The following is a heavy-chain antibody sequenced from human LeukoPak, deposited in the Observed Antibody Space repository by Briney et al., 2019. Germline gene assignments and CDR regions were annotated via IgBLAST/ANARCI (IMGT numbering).Heavy chain of an antibody. CDR2: INHSGST. D-gene: IGHD6-13*01. CDR3: ARAALYSSSWYRTYNWFDP. Sequence: PSETLSLTCAVYSGSFSGYYWSWIRQPPGKGLEWIGEINHSGSTNYNPSLKSRVTISVDTSKNQFSLKLSSVTAADTAVYYCARAALYSSSWYRTYNWFDPWGQGTLVTVSS. V-gene: IGHV4-34*01. CDR1: SGSFSGYY. J-gene: IGHJ5*02.